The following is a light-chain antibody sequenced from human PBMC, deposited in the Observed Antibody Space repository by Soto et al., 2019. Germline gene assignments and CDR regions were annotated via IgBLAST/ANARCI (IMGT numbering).Light chain of an antibody. J-gene: IGKJ2*01. CDR3: QQYGSSPRYT. CDR1: QSVSSSY. V-gene: IGKV3-20*01. Sequence: EIVLTQSPGTLSLSPGERATLSCRASQSVSSSYLAWYQQKPGQAPRLLIYGASSRAIGIPDRFSGSGSGTEFTLTISRLEPEDFAVYYCQQYGSSPRYTFGQGTKLEIK. CDR2: GAS.